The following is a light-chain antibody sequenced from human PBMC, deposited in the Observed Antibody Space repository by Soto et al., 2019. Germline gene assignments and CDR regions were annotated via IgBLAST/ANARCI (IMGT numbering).Light chain of an antibody. Sequence: QSARAQPASVSGSPGQSITISCTGTSSDVGGYEYVSWYQQHPGKAPRLMIYDVSSRPSDVSFRFSGSKSGNTASLTISGLQAEDEADYYCSSYATSSPYVFGTGTKVTVL. J-gene: IGLJ1*01. CDR2: DVS. CDR3: SSYATSSPYV. CDR1: SSDVGGYEY. V-gene: IGLV2-14*01.